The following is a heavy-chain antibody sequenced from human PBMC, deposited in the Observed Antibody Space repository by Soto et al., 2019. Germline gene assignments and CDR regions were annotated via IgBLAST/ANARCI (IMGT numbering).Heavy chain of an antibody. CDR2: VSGSGGST. CDR1: GFTFSSYA. V-gene: IGHV3-23*01. Sequence: EVQLLESGGGLVQPGGALRLSCAASGFTFSSYAMSWVRQAPGKGLEWVSSVSGSGGSTDYTGSVKGRFTISRDSSKNTLYLQMNSLRAEDTAVYHCAKSMGSGSLPHTPFDYWGHGTLVTVSS. CDR3: AKSMGSGSLPHTPFDY. J-gene: IGHJ4*01. D-gene: IGHD3-10*01.